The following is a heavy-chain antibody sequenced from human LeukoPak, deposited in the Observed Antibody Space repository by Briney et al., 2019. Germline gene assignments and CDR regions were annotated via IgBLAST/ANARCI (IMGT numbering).Heavy chain of an antibody. Sequence: PGGSLRLSCAASGFSFSSSGMHWVRQAPGKGPEWVAFTRFDDSYKAYGDSVKGRFTISRDNSKKTLYLQMDSLRSDDTAVYYCAKSSAGITWFDPWGQGTLVTVSS. CDR2: TRFDDSYK. D-gene: IGHD1-1*01. J-gene: IGHJ5*02. CDR1: GFSFSSSG. CDR3: AKSSAGITWFDP. V-gene: IGHV3-30*02.